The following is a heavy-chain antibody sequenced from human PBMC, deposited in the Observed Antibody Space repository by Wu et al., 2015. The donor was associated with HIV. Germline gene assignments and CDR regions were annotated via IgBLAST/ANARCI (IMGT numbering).Heavy chain of an antibody. Sequence: QVQLVQSGAEVKKPGSSVKVSCKASGYTFTDHYIHWVRQAPGQGLEWMGWIRPDSGATHYAEKFQDRVTLTRDASINTAYMQLNRLRSDDTAVYFCARDLGNDFAVRGYYWYMDVWGRGTAITVSS. CDR2: IRPDSGAT. D-gene: IGHD3/OR15-3a*01. J-gene: IGHJ6*03. CDR3: ARDLGNDFAVRGYYWYMDV. CDR1: GYTFTDHY. V-gene: IGHV1-2*02.